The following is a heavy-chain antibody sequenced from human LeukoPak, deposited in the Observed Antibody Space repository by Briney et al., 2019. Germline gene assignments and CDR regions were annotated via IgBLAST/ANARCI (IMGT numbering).Heavy chain of an antibody. Sequence: SETPSLTCTVSGGSISSYYWSWIRQPPGKGLEWIGYIYYSGSTNYNPSLKSRVTISVDTSKNQFSLKLSSVTAADTAVYYCARLGRVGATHCYWGQGTLVTVSS. CDR1: GGSISSYY. D-gene: IGHD1-26*01. CDR2: IYYSGST. V-gene: IGHV4-59*01. J-gene: IGHJ4*02. CDR3: ARLGRVGATHCY.